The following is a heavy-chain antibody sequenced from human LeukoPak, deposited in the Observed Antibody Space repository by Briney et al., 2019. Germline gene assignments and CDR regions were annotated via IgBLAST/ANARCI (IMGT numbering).Heavy chain of an antibody. V-gene: IGHV4-30-2*01. D-gene: IGHD1-14*01. Sequence: RSETLSLTCAVSGGPISSGGYSWSWIRQPPGKGLEWIRYIYHSGSTYYNPSLKSRVTISVDRSKNQFSLKLSSVTAADTAVYYCARRPDLWLDAFDIWGQGTMVTVSS. J-gene: IGHJ3*02. CDR1: GGPISSGGYS. CDR3: ARRPDLWLDAFDI. CDR2: IYHSGST.